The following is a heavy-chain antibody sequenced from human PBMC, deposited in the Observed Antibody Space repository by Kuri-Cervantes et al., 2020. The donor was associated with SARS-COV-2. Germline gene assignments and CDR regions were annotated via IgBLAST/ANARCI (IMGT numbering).Heavy chain of an antibody. CDR1: GFTFSSYG. CDR2: ISYDGSNK. V-gene: IGHV3-30*18. CDR3: AKGTQQLDLYYMDV. J-gene: IGHJ6*03. D-gene: IGHD6-13*01. Sequence: GGSLRLSCAASGFTFSSYGMHWVRQAPGKGLEWVAVISYDGSNKYYADSVKGRFTISRDNSKNTLYLQMNSLRAEDTAVYYCAKGTQQLDLYYMDVWGKGTTVTVSS.